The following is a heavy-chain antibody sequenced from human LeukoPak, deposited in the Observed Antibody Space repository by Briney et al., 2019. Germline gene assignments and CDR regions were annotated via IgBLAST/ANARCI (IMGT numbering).Heavy chain of an antibody. J-gene: IGHJ6*02. CDR3: ARVTIAVAGGQIYYYGMDV. Sequence: GGSLRLSCAASGFTFSSYSMNWVRQAPGKGLEWVSSISSSSSYIYYADSVKGRFTISRDNAKNSLYLQMNSLRAEDTAVYYCARVTIAVAGGQIYYYGMDVWGQGITVTVSS. CDR1: GFTFSSYS. D-gene: IGHD6-19*01. V-gene: IGHV3-21*01. CDR2: ISSSSSYI.